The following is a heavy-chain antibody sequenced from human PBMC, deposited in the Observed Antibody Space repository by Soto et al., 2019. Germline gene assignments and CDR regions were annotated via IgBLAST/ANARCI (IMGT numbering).Heavy chain of an antibody. CDR1: GFTVSRYD. Sequence: QVVESGGGLIQAGGSTRLSCLVSGFTVSRYDMAWVRQAPGKGLEWASIIQSGGATSYPDSAQGRFTISRDNSKNTVYLQMSSLRVEDTGVYSCVRVLYGSGVVDFWGQGSLITVS. CDR3: VRVLYGSGVVDF. J-gene: IGHJ4*02. CDR2: IQSGGAT. D-gene: IGHD3-10*01. V-gene: IGHV3-53*01.